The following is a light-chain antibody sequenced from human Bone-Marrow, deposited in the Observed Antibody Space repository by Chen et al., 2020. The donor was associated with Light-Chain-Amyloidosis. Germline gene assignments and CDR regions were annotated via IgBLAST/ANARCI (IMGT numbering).Light chain of an antibody. V-gene: IGLV2-23*01. CDR3: CSYAGSSTGV. Sequence: QYALPYPASVSGSPGQSITISCTGTSSDVGNYNLVSWYQQHPGKAPKLMIYEGSKRPSGVSNRFSGSKSGNTASLTIAGLQAEDEADYYCCSYAGSSTGVFGGGTKLTVL. J-gene: IGLJ3*02. CDR2: EGS. CDR1: SSDVGNYNL.